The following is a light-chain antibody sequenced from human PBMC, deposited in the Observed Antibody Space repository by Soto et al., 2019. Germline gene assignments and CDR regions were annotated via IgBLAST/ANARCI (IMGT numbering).Light chain of an antibody. V-gene: IGKV3-15*01. Sequence: EIVMTQSPDTLSVSPGERVTLSCRASQTVSHNLAWYQQKFGQAPRLLIYAASTRATGIPARFSGSGSETEFTLTISSLQSEDFGVYYCQQYKNWPRITFGQGTRLEIK. CDR1: QTVSHN. CDR2: AAS. CDR3: QQYKNWPRIT. J-gene: IGKJ5*01.